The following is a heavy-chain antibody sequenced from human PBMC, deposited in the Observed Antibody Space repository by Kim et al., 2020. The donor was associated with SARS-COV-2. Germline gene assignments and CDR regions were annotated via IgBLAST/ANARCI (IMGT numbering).Heavy chain of an antibody. V-gene: IGHV3-23*01. J-gene: IGHJ4*02. Sequence: GGSLRLSCAASGFTFSSYAMSWVRQAPGKGLEWVSAISGSVGSTYYADSVKGRFTISRDNSKNTLYLQMNSLRAEDTAVYYCAKGRYCVSSGYYLDYWGQRNLVTVFS. D-gene: IGHD3-22*01. CDR3: AKGRYCVSSGYYLDY. CDR2: ISGSVGST. CDR1: GFTFSSYA.